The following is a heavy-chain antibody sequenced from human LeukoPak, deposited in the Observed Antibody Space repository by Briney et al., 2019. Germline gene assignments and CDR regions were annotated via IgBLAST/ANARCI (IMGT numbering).Heavy chain of an antibody. D-gene: IGHD2-2*01. Sequence: GGSLRLSCAASGFTFSSYWMHWVRQAPGRGLVWVSRINSDGSSTSYADSVKGRFTISRDNANNTLYLQMKSLRAEDTAVYYCARGLGCSSTSCYYYYYYMDVWGKGTTVTVSS. V-gene: IGHV3-74*01. CDR1: GFTFSSYW. J-gene: IGHJ6*03. CDR2: INSDGSST. CDR3: ARGLGCSSTSCYYYYYYMDV.